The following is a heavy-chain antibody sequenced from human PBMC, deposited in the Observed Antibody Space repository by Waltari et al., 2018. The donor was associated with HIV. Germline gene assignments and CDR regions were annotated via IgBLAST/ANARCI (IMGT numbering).Heavy chain of an antibody. Sequence: QVQLQQWGAGLLTPSETLSLTCAVYGGSFSGYYWSWIRQTTGKGLEWMGEINHSGSTNYNPSLKSRVTISVDTSKNQFSLKLSSVTAADTAVYYCASFSGSYIAQGALGGYFDYWGQGTLVTVSS. CDR2: INHSGST. CDR1: GGSFSGYY. D-gene: IGHD1-26*01. J-gene: IGHJ4*02. CDR3: ASFSGSYIAQGALGGYFDY. V-gene: IGHV4-34*01.